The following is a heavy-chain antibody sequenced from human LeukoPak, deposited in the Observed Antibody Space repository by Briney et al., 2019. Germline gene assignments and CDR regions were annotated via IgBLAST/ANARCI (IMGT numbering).Heavy chain of an antibody. CDR1: GFTFSSYA. CDR2: ISYDGSNK. J-gene: IGHJ4*02. Sequence: GGSLRLSCAASGFTFSSYAIHWVRQAPGKGLEWVAVISYDGSNKYYADSVKGRFTISRDNSKNTLYLQMNSLRAEDTAVYYCASFGDTGYWGQGTLVTVSS. D-gene: IGHD3-10*01. CDR3: ASFGDTGY. V-gene: IGHV3-30-3*01.